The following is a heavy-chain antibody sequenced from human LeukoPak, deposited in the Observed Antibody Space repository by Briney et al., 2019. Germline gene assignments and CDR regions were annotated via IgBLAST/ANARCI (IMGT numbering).Heavy chain of an antibody. D-gene: IGHD3-10*01. CDR2: ISVSGSAI. J-gene: IGHJ5*02. Sequence: GGSLRLSCAASGFRFSDHSMNWVRQAPGKGLGWISYISVSGSAIYYAGPVKGRFTIARDDAENSLYLYMNSLRHEDTAVYFCARDCSPPSQAFLGYNWFDPWGQGTLVAVSS. CDR3: ARDCSPPSQAFLGYNWFDP. CDR1: GFRFSDHS. V-gene: IGHV3-48*02.